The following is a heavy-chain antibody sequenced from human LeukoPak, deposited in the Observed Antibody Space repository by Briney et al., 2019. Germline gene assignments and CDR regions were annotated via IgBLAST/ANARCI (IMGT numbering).Heavy chain of an antibody. Sequence: GGSLRLSCAAPGFTFSNYWMSWVRQAPGKGLEWVANIKQDGSEKYYVDSVKGRFTISRDNAKNSLYLQMNSLRAEDTAVYYCATSFSTPANYWGQGTLVTVSS. J-gene: IGHJ4*02. D-gene: IGHD2-2*01. CDR2: IKQDGSEK. CDR3: ATSFSTPANY. V-gene: IGHV3-7*01. CDR1: GFTFSNYW.